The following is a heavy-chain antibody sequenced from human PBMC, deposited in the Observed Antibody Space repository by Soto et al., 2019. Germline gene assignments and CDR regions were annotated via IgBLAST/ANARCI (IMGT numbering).Heavy chain of an antibody. CDR1: GGTFSSYA. CDR2: IIPIFGTA. CDR3: ARGYCSGGSCYSDYYYGMDV. D-gene: IGHD2-15*01. J-gene: IGHJ6*02. V-gene: IGHV1-69*13. Sequence: SVKVSCKASGGTFSSYAISWVRQAPGQGLEWMGGIIPIFGTANYAQKFQGRVTITADESTSTAYMELSSLRSEDTAVYYCARGYCSGGSCYSDYYYGMDVWGQGTTVTVSS.